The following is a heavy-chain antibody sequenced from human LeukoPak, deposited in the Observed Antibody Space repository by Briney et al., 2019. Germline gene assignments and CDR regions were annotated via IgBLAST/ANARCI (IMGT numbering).Heavy chain of an antibody. CDR2: IYHSGST. Sequence: KPSETLSLTCAVSGYSISSGYFWGWNRQPPGKGLEWIGSIYHSGSTDYVPSLKSRVTISLDTSKNQFSLKLSSVTAADTAVYYCARHRYFDSSGYYYDFDYWGQGTLVTVSS. V-gene: IGHV4-38-2*01. CDR3: ARHRYFDSSGYYYDFDY. D-gene: IGHD3-22*01. CDR1: GYSISSGYF. J-gene: IGHJ4*02.